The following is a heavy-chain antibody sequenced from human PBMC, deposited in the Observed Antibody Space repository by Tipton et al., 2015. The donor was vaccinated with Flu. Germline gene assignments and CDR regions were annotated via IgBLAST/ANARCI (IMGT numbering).Heavy chain of an antibody. V-gene: IGHV4-38-2*02. J-gene: IGHJ4*02. CDR2: IYHRGST. D-gene: IGHD7-27*01. Sequence: TLSLTCTVSGYFIRSGYYWGWIRQPPGKGLEWIGTIYHRGSTYYNPSLKSRVAISVDTSKNQFSLKLSSVTAADTAVYYCARHVNWGSGYDHCGQGTLVTVSS. CDR1: GYFIRSGYY. CDR3: ARHVNWGSGYDH.